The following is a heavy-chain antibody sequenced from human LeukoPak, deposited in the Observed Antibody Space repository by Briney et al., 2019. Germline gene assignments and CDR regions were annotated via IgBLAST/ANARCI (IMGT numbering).Heavy chain of an antibody. J-gene: IGHJ4*02. CDR2: ISSSSSYI. Sequence: PGGSLRLSCAASGFTFSSYSMNWVRQAPGKGLEWVSSISSSSSYIYYADSVKGRFTISRDNAENSLYLQMNSLRAEDTAVYYCARDHLEWLLYFDYWGQGTLVTVSS. CDR3: ARDHLEWLLYFDY. D-gene: IGHD3-3*01. CDR1: GFTFSSYS. V-gene: IGHV3-21*01.